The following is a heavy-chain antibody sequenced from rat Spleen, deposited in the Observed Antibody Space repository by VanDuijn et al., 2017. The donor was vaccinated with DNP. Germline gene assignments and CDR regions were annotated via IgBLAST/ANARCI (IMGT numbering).Heavy chain of an antibody. J-gene: IGHJ2*01. CDR1: GFTFSDHN. V-gene: IGHV5-7*01. D-gene: IGHD1-10*01. CDR3: AREGIYNNYFDY. CDR2: ISNTGDNT. Sequence: EVQLVESGGGLVQPGRSLKLSCAASGFTFSDHNMAWVRQAPKKGLEWVATISNTGDNTYYSDSVKGRFTISRDNAKSTLYLQMDSLRSEDTATYYCAREGIYNNYFDYWGQGVMVTVSS.